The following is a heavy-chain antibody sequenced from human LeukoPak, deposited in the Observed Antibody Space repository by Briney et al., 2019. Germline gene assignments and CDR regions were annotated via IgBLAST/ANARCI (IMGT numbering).Heavy chain of an antibody. CDR1: GYTFTSYG. V-gene: IGHV1-69*06. D-gene: IGHD3-22*01. Sequence: ASVKVSCKASGYTFTSYGISWVRQAPGQGLEWMGGIIPIFGTANYAQKFQGRVTITADKSTSTAYMELSSLRSEDTAVYYCARDASPYYYDSSGYPRNWGQGTLVTVSS. CDR3: ARDASPYYYDSSGYPRN. J-gene: IGHJ4*02. CDR2: IIPIFGTA.